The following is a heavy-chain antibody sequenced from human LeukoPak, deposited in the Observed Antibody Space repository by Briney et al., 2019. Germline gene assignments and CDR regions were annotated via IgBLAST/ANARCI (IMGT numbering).Heavy chain of an antibody. CDR2: MNPNSGNT. CDR3: ARNGVYYGSGIPRRFDY. CDR1: GYTFTSYD. J-gene: IGHJ4*02. D-gene: IGHD3-10*01. Sequence: GASVKVSCKASGYTFTSYDINWVRQATGQGLEWMGWMNPNSGNTGYAQKFQGRVTITRNTSISTAYMELSSLRSEDTAVYYCARNGVYYGSGIPRRFDYWGQGTLVTVSS. V-gene: IGHV1-8*03.